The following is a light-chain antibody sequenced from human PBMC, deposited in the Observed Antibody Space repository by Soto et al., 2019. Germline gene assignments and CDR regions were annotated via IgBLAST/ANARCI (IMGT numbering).Light chain of an antibody. CDR2: DDS. CDR3: QVWDGSSDQVI. CDR1: NIGTKS. J-gene: IGLJ2*01. Sequence: SYELTQPPSASVAPGQTARITCGGDNIGTKSVHWNQQKPGQAPVLVVYDDSDRPSGIPERFSGSNSGNTATLTISRVEAGDEAAYYCQVWDGSSDQVIFGGGTKLTVL. V-gene: IGLV3-21*02.